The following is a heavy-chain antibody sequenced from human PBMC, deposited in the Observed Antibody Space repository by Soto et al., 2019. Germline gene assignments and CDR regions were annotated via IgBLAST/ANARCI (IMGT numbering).Heavy chain of an antibody. V-gene: IGHV3-23*01. CDR1: GFMFENYA. CDR2: VRGNSYGA. J-gene: IGHJ5*02. Sequence: QAGGSLRLSCAASGFMFENYAMIWVRQAPGKGPEWVATVRGNSYGAYYADSVRGRFIISRDNSKNTMSLQLNSLRDDDTAIYYCAKGKSENGVDWLDPWGPGTLVTVSS. D-gene: IGHD2-8*01. CDR3: AKGKSENGVDWLDP.